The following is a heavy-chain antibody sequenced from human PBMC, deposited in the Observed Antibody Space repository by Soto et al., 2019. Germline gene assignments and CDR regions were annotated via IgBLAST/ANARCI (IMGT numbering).Heavy chain of an antibody. V-gene: IGHV3-30*03. CDR3: ARDREYSSSSPGL. J-gene: IGHJ4*02. CDR2: ISHDGSDK. CDR1: GFPFGDFG. Sequence: GGSLRLSCAASGFPFGDFGMHWLRQAPGKGLEWVAVISHDGSDKFYADSVKARFTISRDNSKNTLYLQMNSLRAEDTAVYYCARDREYSSSSPGLWGQGTLVTVSS. D-gene: IGHD6-6*01.